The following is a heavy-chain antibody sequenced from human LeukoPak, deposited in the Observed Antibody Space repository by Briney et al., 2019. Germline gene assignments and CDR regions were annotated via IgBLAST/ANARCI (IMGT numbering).Heavy chain of an antibody. CDR2: INPNSGGT. CDR1: GYTFTGYY. CDR3: ARDGRIVGATVPRWFDP. Sequence: GASVKVSCKASGYTFTGYYMHWVRQAPGQGLEWMGWINPNSGGTNYAQKFQGRVTMTRDTSISTAYMELSRLRSDDTAVYYCARDGRIVGATVPRWFDPWGQGTLVTVSS. J-gene: IGHJ5*02. V-gene: IGHV1-2*02. D-gene: IGHD1-26*01.